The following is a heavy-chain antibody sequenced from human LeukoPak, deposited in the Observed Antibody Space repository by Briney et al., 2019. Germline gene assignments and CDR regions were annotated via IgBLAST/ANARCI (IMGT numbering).Heavy chain of an antibody. Sequence: GGSLRLSCAASGFTFSNYAMTWVRQAPGRGLEYVSTINGPGSTTYYADSVKGRFTISRDNSKNTLYLQMNSLRDEDTAVYYCAKGMINDWSALEYWGQGTLVTVSS. CDR3: AKGMINDWSALEY. D-gene: IGHD3-16*01. CDR2: INGPGSTT. J-gene: IGHJ4*02. CDR1: GFTFSNYA. V-gene: IGHV3-23*01.